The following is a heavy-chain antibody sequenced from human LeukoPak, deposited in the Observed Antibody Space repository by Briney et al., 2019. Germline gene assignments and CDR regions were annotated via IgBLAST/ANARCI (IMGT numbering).Heavy chain of an antibody. V-gene: IGHV3-53*01. CDR2: IYNIGTT. CDR3: ARWYCTSTSCYYDY. CDR1: GFTVSTNY. J-gene: IGHJ4*02. D-gene: IGHD2-2*01. Sequence: GGSLRLSCAASGFTVSTNYMSWVRQAPGKGLEWVSIIYNIGTTYYTDSVKGRFAISRDNSKNTLYLQMNSLRAEDTAVYYCARWYCTSTSCYYDYWGQGTLVTVSS.